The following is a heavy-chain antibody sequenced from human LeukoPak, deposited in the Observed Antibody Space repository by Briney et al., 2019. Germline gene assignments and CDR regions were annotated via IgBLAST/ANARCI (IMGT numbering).Heavy chain of an antibody. CDR1: GFTFSSYA. J-gene: IGHJ4*02. V-gene: IGHV3-64*01. CDR3: AKVVGYGSGWYYEY. Sequence: GGSLRLSCAASGFTFSSYAMHWVRQALGKGLEYVSAITRDGGSTFYANSVNGRFTISRDNSKNTLYLQMGSLRTDDMAMYYCAKVVGYGSGWYYEYWGQGTLVTVSS. CDR2: ITRDGGST. D-gene: IGHD6-19*01.